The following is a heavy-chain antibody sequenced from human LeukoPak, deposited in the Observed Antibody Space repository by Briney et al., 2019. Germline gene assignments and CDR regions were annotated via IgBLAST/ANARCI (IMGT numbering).Heavy chain of an antibody. J-gene: IGHJ4*02. CDR3: ARERDRGMTSPYFDS. V-gene: IGHV3-66*01. CDR2: IYSGGDT. Sequence: GGSLRLSCAASGFTVSSNYMSWVRQAPGKGLEWVSVIYSGGDTYYADSVKGRFTISRDNSKNTLCLQMNSLRAEDTAVYYCARERDRGMTSPYFDSWGQGTLVTVPS. CDR1: GFTVSSNY. D-gene: IGHD3-16*01.